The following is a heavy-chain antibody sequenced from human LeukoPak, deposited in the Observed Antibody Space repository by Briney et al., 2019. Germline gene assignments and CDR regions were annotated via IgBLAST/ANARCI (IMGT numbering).Heavy chain of an antibody. CDR2: MTGSGGSS. CDR3: AKMKGQRLNDYCMDV. Sequence: GGSLRLSCEASGLAFRNFAMSWVRQAPGKGLEWVSGMTGSGGSSYYADSVKGRFTISRDNAKDALYLQMNSLRADDTALYYCAKMKGQRLNDYCMDVWGKGTTVTVSS. J-gene: IGHJ6*03. CDR1: GLAFRNFA. V-gene: IGHV3-23*01.